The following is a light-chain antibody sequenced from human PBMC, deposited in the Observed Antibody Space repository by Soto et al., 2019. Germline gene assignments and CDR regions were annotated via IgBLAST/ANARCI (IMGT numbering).Light chain of an antibody. V-gene: IGKV1-13*02. J-gene: IGKJ4*01. CDR1: QGISSA. CDR3: QQFNSYALT. Sequence: AIPLTQSPSSLSASVGDRVTITCRASQGISSALAWYQQKPGKAPKLLIYDASSLESGVPSRFSGSGSGTDFTLTIGSLQPEDFSTYYCQQFNSYALTFGGGTKVEIK. CDR2: DAS.